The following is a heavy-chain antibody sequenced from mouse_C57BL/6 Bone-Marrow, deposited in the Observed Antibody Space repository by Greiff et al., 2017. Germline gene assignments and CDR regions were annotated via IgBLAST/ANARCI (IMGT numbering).Heavy chain of an antibody. CDR3: VRHGGTTVVAPFFDY. J-gene: IGHJ2*01. D-gene: IGHD1-1*01. V-gene: IGHV10-1*01. Sequence: EVQLVESGGGLVQPKGSLKLSCAASGFSFNTYAMNWVRQAPGKGLEWVARIRSKSNNYATYYADSVKDRFTISRDDSESMLYLKMNNLKTEDTAMYYCVRHGGTTVVAPFFDYWGQGTTLTVSS. CDR2: IRSKSNNYAT. CDR1: GFSFNTYA.